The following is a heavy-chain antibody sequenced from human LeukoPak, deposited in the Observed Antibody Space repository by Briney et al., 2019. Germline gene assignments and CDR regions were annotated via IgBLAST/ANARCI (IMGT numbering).Heavy chain of an antibody. J-gene: IGHJ4*02. V-gene: IGHV1-2*02. CDR3: ARGGNDYGDPAVDY. CDR1: GYTFTGYY. D-gene: IGHD4-17*01. Sequence: ASVKLSCKASGYTFTGYYMHWVRQAPGQGLEWMGWINPNSGGTNYAQKCQGRVTMTRDTSISTAYMELSRLRSDDTAVYYCARGGNDYGDPAVDYWGQGTLVTVSS. CDR2: INPNSGGT.